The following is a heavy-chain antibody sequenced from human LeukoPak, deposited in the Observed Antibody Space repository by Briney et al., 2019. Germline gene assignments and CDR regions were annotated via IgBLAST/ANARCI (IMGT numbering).Heavy chain of an antibody. CDR3: ARDRTTNTYYYDSSGPSPHDY. D-gene: IGHD3-22*01. V-gene: IGHV1-18*01. J-gene: IGHJ4*02. CDR1: GYTFTSYG. Sequence: ASVKVSCKASGYTFTSYGISWVRQAPGQGLEWMGWISAYNGNTNYAQKLQGRVTMTTDTSTSTAYMELRSLRSDDTAVYYCARDRTTNTYYYDSSGPSPHDYWGQGTLVTASS. CDR2: ISAYNGNT.